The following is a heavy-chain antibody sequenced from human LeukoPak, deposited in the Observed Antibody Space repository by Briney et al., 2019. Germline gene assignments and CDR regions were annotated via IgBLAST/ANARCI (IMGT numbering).Heavy chain of an antibody. CDR1: GFTFSSYS. CDR2: ISSSSSYI. CDR3: ARDLAGATTPFVY. Sequence: GGSLRLSCAPSGFTFSSYSMNWVRQAPGKGLEWVSSISSSSSYIYYADSVKGRFTISGDNAKNSLYLQMNSLRAEDTAVYYCARDLAGATTPFVYWGQGTLVTVSS. J-gene: IGHJ4*02. V-gene: IGHV3-21*01. D-gene: IGHD1-26*01.